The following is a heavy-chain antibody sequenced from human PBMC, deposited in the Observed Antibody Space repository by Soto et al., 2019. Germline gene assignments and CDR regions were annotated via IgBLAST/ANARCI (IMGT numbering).Heavy chain of an antibody. D-gene: IGHD2-8*02. J-gene: IGHJ4*02. V-gene: IGHV1-3*01. CDR1: GYTFTSYA. Sequence: ASVKVSCKASGYTFTSYAMHWVRQAPGQRLEWMGWINAGNGNTKYSQKFQGRVTITRDTSASTAYMELSSLRSEDTALYYCARRDTGGFLRYFDNWGQGTLVTVSS. CDR2: INAGNGNT. CDR3: ARRDTGGFLRYFDN.